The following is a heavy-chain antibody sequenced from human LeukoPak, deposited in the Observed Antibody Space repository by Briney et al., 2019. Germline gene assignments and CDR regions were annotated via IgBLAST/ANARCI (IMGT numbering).Heavy chain of an antibody. V-gene: IGHV3-11*04. CDR2: ISRSGNTI. CDR1: GFTFSDYD. D-gene: IGHD4-11*01. Sequence: GGSLRLSCAASGFTFSDYDMTWIRLVPGKGLECLSYISRSGNTISYADSVRGRFTVSRDNTKNSMYVRMNSLRAEDTAVYYCARFTTVNTPKVYYYYYMDVWGKGTTVAVSS. CDR3: ARFTTVNTPKVYYYYYMDV. J-gene: IGHJ6*03.